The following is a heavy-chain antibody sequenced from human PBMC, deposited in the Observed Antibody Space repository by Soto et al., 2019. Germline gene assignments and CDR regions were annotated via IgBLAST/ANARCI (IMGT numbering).Heavy chain of an antibody. V-gene: IGHV1-8*01. CDR3: ARGYDIFTGYDDYYHGMDV. D-gene: IGHD3-9*01. Sequence: ASVKVSCKASGYTFTSYDINWVRQATGQGLEWMGWMNPNSGNTGYAQKFQGRVTMTRNTSISTAYMELSSLRSEDTAVYYCARGYDIFTGYDDYYHGMDVWGQGTTVTVSS. CDR2: MNPNSGNT. J-gene: IGHJ6*02. CDR1: GYTFTSYD.